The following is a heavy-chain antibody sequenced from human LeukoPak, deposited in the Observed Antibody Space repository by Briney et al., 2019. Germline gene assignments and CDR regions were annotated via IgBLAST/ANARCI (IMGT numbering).Heavy chain of an antibody. J-gene: IGHJ4*02. CDR1: GFTFSSYA. CDR2: ISYDGGNK. Sequence: PGRSLRLSCAASGFTFSSYAMHWVRQAPGKGLEWVAVISYDGGNKYYADSVKGRFTISRDNSKNTLYLQMNSLRSEDTAVYYCAREPPESYYFDYWGQGTLVTVS. CDR3: AREPPESYYFDY. V-gene: IGHV3-30*01.